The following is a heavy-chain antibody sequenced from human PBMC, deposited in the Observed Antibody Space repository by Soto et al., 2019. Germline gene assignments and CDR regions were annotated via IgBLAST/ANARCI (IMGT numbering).Heavy chain of an antibody. CDR1: GGSISAFY. CDR2: IYYSGST. J-gene: IGHJ4*01. CDR3: ARKGKATTAPWAY. D-gene: IGHD1-1*01. V-gene: IGHV4-59*01. Sequence: SETLSLTCTVSGGSISAFYGSWIRQSPGKGLEWIGYIYYSGSTNYNPSLQSRVTISVDASKNQFSLNLSSVTAADTALYYSARKGKATTAPWAYWGHGTLVTVSS.